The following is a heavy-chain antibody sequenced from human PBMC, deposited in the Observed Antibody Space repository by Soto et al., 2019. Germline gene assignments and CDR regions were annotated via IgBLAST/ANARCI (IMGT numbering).Heavy chain of an antibody. D-gene: IGHD2-2*02. CDR2: ISGGGGNT. V-gene: IGHV3-23*01. Sequence: QSGGSLRLSCAASGFAFSSNAMSWVRQAPGMGLEWVSAISGGGGNTYYADSVKGRFTVSRDNSKNTLYLQMNSLRAEDTAIYYCAKEGYTRRWYGDSWGRGTLVTVST. CDR3: AKEGYTRRWYGDS. J-gene: IGHJ4*02. CDR1: GFAFSSNA.